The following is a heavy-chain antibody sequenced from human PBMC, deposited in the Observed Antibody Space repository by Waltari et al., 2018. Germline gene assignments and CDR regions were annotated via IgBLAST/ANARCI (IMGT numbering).Heavy chain of an antibody. CDR1: ALLFTYYI. J-gene: IGHJ5*02. Sequence: EVQLLASGGVLLQAGWYMLLSCASSALLFTYYIMFWGRRAPGKGLGGGSRRKDSGTSTNYADSVKGRITISRNNSKNTLYLQKNSLRAEDTAVYDCAKSSPYGTTWVGGVDPWGQGTLVTVSS. CDR3: AKSSPYGTTWVGGVDP. CDR2: RKDSGTST. V-gene: IGHV3-23*01. D-gene: IGHD3-10*01.